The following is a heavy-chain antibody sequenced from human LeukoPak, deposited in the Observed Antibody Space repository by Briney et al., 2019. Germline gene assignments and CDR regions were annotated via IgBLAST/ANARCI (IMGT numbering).Heavy chain of an antibody. CDR1: GYTFTSYG. Sequence: GASVKVSCKASGYTFTSYGISWVRQAPGQGLEWMGWINTNTGNPTYAQGFTGRFVFSLDTSVSTAYLQISSLKAEDTAVYYCARDLGVATIGDGDFNYWGQGTLVTVSS. V-gene: IGHV7-4-1*02. CDR2: INTNTGNP. CDR3: ARDLGVATIGDGDFNY. D-gene: IGHD5-12*01. J-gene: IGHJ4*02.